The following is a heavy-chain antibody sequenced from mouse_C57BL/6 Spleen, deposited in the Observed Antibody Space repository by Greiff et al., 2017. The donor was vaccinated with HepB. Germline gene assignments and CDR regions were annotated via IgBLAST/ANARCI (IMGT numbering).Heavy chain of an antibody. Sequence: QVQLQQPGAELVRPGSSVKLSCKASGYTFTSYWMDWVKQRPGQGLEWIGNIYPSDSETHYNQKFKDKATLTVDKSSSTAYMQLSSLTSEDSAVYDCARRDGGLRQGVDYWGQGTTLTVSS. CDR2: IYPSDSET. D-gene: IGHD2-4*01. J-gene: IGHJ2*01. V-gene: IGHV1-61*01. CDR3: ARRDGGLRQGVDY. CDR1: GYTFTSYW.